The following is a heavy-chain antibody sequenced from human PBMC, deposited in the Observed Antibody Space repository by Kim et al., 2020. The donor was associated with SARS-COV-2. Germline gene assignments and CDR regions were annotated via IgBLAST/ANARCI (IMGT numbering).Heavy chain of an antibody. CDR2: IIPIFGTA. CDR1: GGTFSSYA. D-gene: IGHD1-26*01. CDR3: AREGAENYYYYGMDV. V-gene: IGHV1-69*13. J-gene: IGHJ6*02. Sequence: SVKVSCKASGGTFSSYAISWVRQAPGQGLEWMGGIIPIFGTANYAQKFQGRVTITADESTSTAYMELSSLRSEDTAVYYCAREGAENYYYYGMDVWGQGTTVTVSS.